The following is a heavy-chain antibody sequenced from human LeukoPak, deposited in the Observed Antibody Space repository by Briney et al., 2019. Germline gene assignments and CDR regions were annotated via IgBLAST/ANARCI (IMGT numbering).Heavy chain of an antibody. CDR2: IRYDGNSN. CDR1: GFTFSSYS. J-gene: IGHJ4*02. CDR3: AKEEVISGNHGVYFDY. D-gene: IGHD3-22*01. V-gene: IGHV3-30*02. Sequence: GGSLRLSCAASGFTFSSYSMHWVRQAPGKGLEWVAFIRYDGNSNYYADSVKGRFTISRDNFRSTLYLQMNSLRAEDTAVYYCAKEEVISGNHGVYFDYWGQGTLVTVSS.